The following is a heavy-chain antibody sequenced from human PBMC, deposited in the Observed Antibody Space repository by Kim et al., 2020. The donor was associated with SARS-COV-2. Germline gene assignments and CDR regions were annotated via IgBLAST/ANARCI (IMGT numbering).Heavy chain of an antibody. J-gene: IGHJ4*02. V-gene: IGHV3-23*01. CDR2: ISGNGGKT. CDR1: GFTFSRYA. CDR3: AKDAGEDYGDWLDY. Sequence: GGSLRLSCAASGFTFSRYAMRWVRQAPGKGLEWVSAISGNGGKTYYADSVKGRFTISRDNSKNTMYLQMNSLRAEDTAVYYCAKDAGEDYGDWLDYWVQGPLVTAS. D-gene: IGHD2-21*01.